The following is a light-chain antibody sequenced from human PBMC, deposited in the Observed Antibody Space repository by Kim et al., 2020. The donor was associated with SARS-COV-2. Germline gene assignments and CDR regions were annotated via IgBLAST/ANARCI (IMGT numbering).Light chain of an antibody. CDR1: RSISGG. CDR2: DAS. CDR3: QQEKSYSYT. V-gene: IGKV1-5*01. J-gene: IGKJ2*01. Sequence: SAAERDRVTISCRASRSISGGLTWYQQRPGKAPKLLIYDASSLASGVPSRVSGGGSGTESTLTISSLKADDFATYYCQQEKSYSYTFGEGTKLEI.